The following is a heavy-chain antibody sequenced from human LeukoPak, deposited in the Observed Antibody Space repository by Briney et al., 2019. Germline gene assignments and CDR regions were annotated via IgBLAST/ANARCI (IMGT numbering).Heavy chain of an antibody. CDR1: GGSISSSSYY. V-gene: IGHV4-39*01. CDR2: IYYSGST. CDR3: ASLEQWLALFDY. Sequence: PSETLSLTCTGSGGSISSSSYYWGWLRQPPGKGLEWLGCIYYSGSTYYNPSLKSRVTISVDTSNNLFSLKLSSVPAADTAVYYCASLEQWLALFDYWGQGTLVTVSS. D-gene: IGHD6-19*01. J-gene: IGHJ4*02.